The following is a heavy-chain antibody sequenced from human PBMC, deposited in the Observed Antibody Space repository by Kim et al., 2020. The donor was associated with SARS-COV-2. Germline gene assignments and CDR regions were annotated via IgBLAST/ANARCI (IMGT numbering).Heavy chain of an antibody. Sequence: NYAQKFQGRVTMTRDTSISTTYMELSRLRSDDTAVYYCARDHAHIAAADYWGQGTLVTVSS. D-gene: IGHD6-13*01. J-gene: IGHJ4*02. V-gene: IGHV1-2*02. CDR3: ARDHAHIAAADY.